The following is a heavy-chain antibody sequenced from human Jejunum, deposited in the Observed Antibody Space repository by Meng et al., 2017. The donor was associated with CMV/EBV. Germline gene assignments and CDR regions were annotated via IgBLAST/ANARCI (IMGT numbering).Heavy chain of an antibody. CDR2: MNPNSGNT. V-gene: IGHV1-8*01. CDR3: ANSRSRGIPDY. J-gene: IGHJ4*02. CDR1: AYPFPSYD. D-gene: IGHD3-16*01. Sequence: KASAYPFPSYDINWVRQATGQGLEWMGWMNPNSGNTGYAQKFQGRVTMTRNTSISTAYMELSSLRSEDTAVYYCANSRSRGIPDYWGQGTLVTVSS.